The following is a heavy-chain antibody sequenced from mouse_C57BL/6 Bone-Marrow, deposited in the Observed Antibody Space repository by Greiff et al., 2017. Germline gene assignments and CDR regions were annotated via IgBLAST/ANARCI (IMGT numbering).Heavy chain of an antibody. CDR2: IYPGSGST. V-gene: IGHV1-55*01. CDR1: GYTFTSYW. Sequence: QVHVKQPGAELVKPGASVKMSCKASGYTFTSYWITWVKQRPGQGLEWIGDIYPGSGSTNYNEKFKSKATLTVDTSSSTAYMQLSSLTSEDSAVYYCARRTAQAPGYAMDYWGQGTSVTVSS. J-gene: IGHJ4*01. D-gene: IGHD3-2*02. CDR3: ARRTAQAPGYAMDY.